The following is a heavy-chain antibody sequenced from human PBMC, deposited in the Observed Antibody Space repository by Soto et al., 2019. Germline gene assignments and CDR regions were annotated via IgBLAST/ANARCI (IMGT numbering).Heavy chain of an antibody. CDR2: VNPISGGT. Sequence: QVQLVQSGAEVKKPGASVKVSCKASGYTFTGHYILWVRQAPGQGLEWTGWVNPISGGTIYAQKFLGWVTMTRDTSTSTAYLELRSLTSDATAVYYCARAKNFGSGELDYWGQGTLVTVSS. J-gene: IGHJ4*02. D-gene: IGHD3-10*01. V-gene: IGHV1-2*04. CDR3: ARAKNFGSGELDY. CDR1: GYTFTGHY.